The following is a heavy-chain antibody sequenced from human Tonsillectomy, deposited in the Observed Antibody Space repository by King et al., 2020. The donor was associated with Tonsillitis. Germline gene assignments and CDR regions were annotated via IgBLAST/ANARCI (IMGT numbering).Heavy chain of an antibody. CDR1: GFTFSSYA. J-gene: IGHJ6*02. D-gene: IGHD2-15*01. V-gene: IGHV3-30*04. CDR3: GKEKYWRGSTCYSHTYSYYGMAG. Sequence: VQLVESGGGVVQPGRSLRLSCAASGFTFSSYAMHWVRQAPGKGLEWVAVISYDGSNKYYADSVKGRFTISRDNSKDTLYLQMNSLRAEDTAVYYCGKEKYWRGSTCYSHTYSYYGMAGWGQGTTV. CDR2: ISYDGSNK.